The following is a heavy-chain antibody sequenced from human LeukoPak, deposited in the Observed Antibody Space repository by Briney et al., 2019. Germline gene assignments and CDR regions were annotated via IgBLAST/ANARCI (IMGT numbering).Heavy chain of an antibody. V-gene: IGHV4-61*10. Sequence: SETLSLTCTVSGGSISSGNYYWTWIRQPAGKGLEWIGYIYYSGSTNYNPSLKSRVTISVDTSKNQFSLKLSSVTAADTAVYYCARTYCGGDCYPLYYYYMDVWGKGTTVTISS. CDR3: ARTYCGGDCYPLYYYYMDV. J-gene: IGHJ6*03. CDR2: IYYSGST. CDR1: GGSISSGNYY. D-gene: IGHD2-21*02.